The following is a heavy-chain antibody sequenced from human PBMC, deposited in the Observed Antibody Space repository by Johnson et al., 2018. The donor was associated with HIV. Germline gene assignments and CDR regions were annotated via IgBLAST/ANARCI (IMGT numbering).Heavy chain of an antibody. J-gene: IGHJ3*02. CDR1: GFTFSNYW. CDR2: IKQDGSAK. Sequence: QLVESGGGLVQPGGSLRLSCEASGFTFSNYWMTWVRQAPGKGLEWVANIKQDGSAKYYVDSVKGRFTISRDNVKNSMDLQMNNLRAEDTAVYYGARQGKRRSWGGAFDIWGQGTVVTVSS. CDR3: ARQGKRRSWGGAFDI. D-gene: IGHD6-13*01. V-gene: IGHV3-7*01.